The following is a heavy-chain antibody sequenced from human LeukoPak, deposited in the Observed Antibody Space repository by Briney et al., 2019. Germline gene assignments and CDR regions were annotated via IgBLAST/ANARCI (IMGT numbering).Heavy chain of an antibody. V-gene: IGHV1-18*01. Sequence: ASVRVSCKASGYTFIMYGFSWGRQAPGQGREWRGWISAYNGNTNYAQKLQGRVTMTTDTSTTTAYMELGSLSSDDTAVYYCAHILTGYYMDYWGQGTLVTVSS. CDR2: ISAYNGNT. CDR3: AHILTGYYMDY. CDR1: GYTFIMYG. J-gene: IGHJ4*02. D-gene: IGHD3-9*01.